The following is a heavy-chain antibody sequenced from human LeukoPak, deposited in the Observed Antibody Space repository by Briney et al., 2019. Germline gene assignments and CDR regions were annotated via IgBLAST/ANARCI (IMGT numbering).Heavy chain of an antibody. CDR3: ARDAVGYSSGWYKNYFDY. Sequence: GRSLRLSCTASGFTFDDYAMHWVRQAPGKGLEWVSSISSSSSYIYYADSVKGRFTISRDNAKNSLYLQMNSLRAEDTAVYYCARDAVGYSSGWYKNYFDYWGQGTLVTVSS. J-gene: IGHJ4*02. CDR1: GFTFDDYA. CDR2: ISSSSSYI. V-gene: IGHV3-21*01. D-gene: IGHD6-19*01.